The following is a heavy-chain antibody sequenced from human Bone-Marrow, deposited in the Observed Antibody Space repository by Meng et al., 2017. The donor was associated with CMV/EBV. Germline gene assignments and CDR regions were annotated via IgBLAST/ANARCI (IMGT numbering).Heavy chain of an antibody. CDR1: GGSISSSSYY. D-gene: IGHD6-13*01. CDR3: ARHHTGYSSSWYHPGHLDY. CDR2: IYYSGST. J-gene: IGHJ4*02. Sequence: SETLSLTCTVSGGSISSSSYYWGWIRQPPGKGLEWIGSIYYSGSTYYNPSLKSRVTISVDTSKNQFSLKLSSVTAADTAVYYRARHHTGYSSSWYHPGHLDYWGQGTLVTVSS. V-gene: IGHV4-39*01.